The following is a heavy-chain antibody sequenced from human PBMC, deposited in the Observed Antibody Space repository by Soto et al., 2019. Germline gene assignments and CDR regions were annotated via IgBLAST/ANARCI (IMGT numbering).Heavy chain of an antibody. J-gene: IGHJ6*02. CDR2: INPSGGST. Sequence: RASVKVSCKASGYTFTSYYMHWVRQAPGQGLEWMGIINPSGGSTSYAQKFQGRVTMTRDTSTSTVYMELSSLRSEDTAVYYCARGYWPGLARYGMDVWGQGTTVTVSS. V-gene: IGHV1-46*01. CDR1: GYTFTSYY. D-gene: IGHD2-15*01. CDR3: ARGYWPGLARYGMDV.